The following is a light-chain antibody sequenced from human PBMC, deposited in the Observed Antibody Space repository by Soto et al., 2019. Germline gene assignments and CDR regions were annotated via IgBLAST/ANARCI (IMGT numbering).Light chain of an antibody. V-gene: IGKV3-20*01. Sequence: FVLTQSPGTLSLSPGERATLSCRASQSVRGNYIAWYQQKPGQAPRVLIFEASKRATGTPDRFSGSGSGTECTLTISRLEPEDFAVFYCQQYVNSPFTFGQGTKLEI. CDR2: EAS. J-gene: IGKJ2*01. CDR1: QSVRGNY. CDR3: QQYVNSPFT.